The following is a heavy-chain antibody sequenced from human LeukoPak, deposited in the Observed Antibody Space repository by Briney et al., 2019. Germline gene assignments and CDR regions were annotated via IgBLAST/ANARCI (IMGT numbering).Heavy chain of an antibody. J-gene: IGHJ3*02. CDR2: ISNNGGYT. D-gene: IGHD3-22*01. CDR3: ARDLKYYDSTGFFHDDAFDM. CDR1: GFTFSSSA. V-gene: IGHV3-23*01. Sequence: PGGSLRLSCAASGFTFSSSAMSWVRQAPGKGLEWVSAISNNGGYTYYADSVQGRFTISRDNSKSTLCLQMNSLRAEDTAVYYCARDLKYYDSTGFFHDDAFDMWGHGTMVTVSS.